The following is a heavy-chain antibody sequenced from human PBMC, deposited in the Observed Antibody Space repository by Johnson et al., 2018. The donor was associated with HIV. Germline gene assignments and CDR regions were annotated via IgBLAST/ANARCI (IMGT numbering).Heavy chain of an antibody. V-gene: IGHV3-66*03. D-gene: IGHD3-3*02. J-gene: IGHJ3*01. CDR2: IYSGGNT. Sequence: VQLVESGGGLIQPGGSLRLSCAASGFTVSSNYMSWVRQAPGRGLEWVSVIYSGGNTYYADSVKGRFTISRDNSKNTLYLEMNSLRPDDTAIFYRARGGGRGIFVHRDAFDVWGQGTLVTVSS. CDR3: ARGGGRGIFVHRDAFDV. CDR1: GFTVSSNY.